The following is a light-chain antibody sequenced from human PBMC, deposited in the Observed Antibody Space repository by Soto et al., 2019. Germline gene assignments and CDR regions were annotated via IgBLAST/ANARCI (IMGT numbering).Light chain of an antibody. Sequence: QSALTQPASVSGSPGQSITISCTGTSNDVGGYDFVSWYQHHPGKAPKLILYEVHNRPSGVSNRFSGSKSGNAASLTISGLQAEDEAEYYCSSYTGSTTYVFGTGTKVTVL. V-gene: IGLV2-14*01. CDR1: SNDVGGYDF. CDR2: EVH. CDR3: SSYTGSTTYV. J-gene: IGLJ1*01.